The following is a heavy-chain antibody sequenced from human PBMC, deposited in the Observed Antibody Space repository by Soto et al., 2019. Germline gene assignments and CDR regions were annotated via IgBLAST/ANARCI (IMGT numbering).Heavy chain of an antibody. V-gene: IGHV4-38-2*02. Sequence: PSETLSLTCAVSGYSISSGYYWGWIRQPPGKGLEWIGSIYHSVTTYYNPSLKSRVTISVDTSKNQFSLKLSSVTAADTAIYYCARDGGSYSGIDYWGQGTLVTVSS. D-gene: IGHD3-16*01. CDR1: GYSISSGYY. J-gene: IGHJ4*02. CDR3: ARDGGSYSGIDY. CDR2: IYHSVTT.